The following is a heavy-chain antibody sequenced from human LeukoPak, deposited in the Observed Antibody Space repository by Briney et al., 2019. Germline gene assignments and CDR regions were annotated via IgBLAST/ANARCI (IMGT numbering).Heavy chain of an antibody. J-gene: IGHJ5*02. CDR2: IYYSGST. CDR3: AREYSSSWYWFDP. Sequence: SETLSLTCTVSGGSISSGGYYWSWIRQHPGKGLEWIGYIYYSGSTNYNPSLKSRVTISVDTSKNQFSLKLSSVTAADTAVYYCAREYSSSWYWFDPWGQGTLVTVSS. V-gene: IGHV4-61*08. D-gene: IGHD6-13*01. CDR1: GGSISSGGYY.